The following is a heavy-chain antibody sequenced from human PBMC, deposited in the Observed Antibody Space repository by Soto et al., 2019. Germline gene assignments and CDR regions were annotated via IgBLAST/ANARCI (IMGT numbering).Heavy chain of an antibody. CDR2: IIPISETT. CDR1: GGTFSSYA. D-gene: IGHD2-2*01. CDR3: ARSQGSSTSLEIYYYYYYGMDV. Sequence: QVQLVQSGAEVKKPGSSVKVSCKASGGTFSSYAISWVRQAPGQGLEWMGGIIPISETTNYAQKFQGRVTNTADESKSTAYVELSSLRSEDTAVYYCARSQGSSTSLEIYYYYYYGMDVWGQGTTVTVSS. J-gene: IGHJ6*02. V-gene: IGHV1-69*01.